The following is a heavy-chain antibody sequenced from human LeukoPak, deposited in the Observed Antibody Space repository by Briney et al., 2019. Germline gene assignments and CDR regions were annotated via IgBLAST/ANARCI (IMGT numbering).Heavy chain of an antibody. CDR2: IYYTGST. CDR3: VRRVRYFGQNDY. Sequence: SETLSLTCTVSGASMSDYYWSWIRQPPGKGLEWIGYIYYTGSTNYNPSLKSRVTMSVDTSKNEISLKLSSVTAADSAVYYCVRRVRYFGQNDYWGQGTLVTVSS. V-gene: IGHV4-59*08. D-gene: IGHD3-9*01. J-gene: IGHJ4*02. CDR1: GASMSDYY.